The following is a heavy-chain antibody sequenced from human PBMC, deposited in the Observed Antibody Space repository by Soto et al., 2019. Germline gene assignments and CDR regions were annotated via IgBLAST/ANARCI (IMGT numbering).Heavy chain of an antibody. Sequence: GASVKVSCKASGYTFTSYGINWVRQATGQGLEWMGWMNPNSGNTGYAQKFQGRVTMTRNTSISTAYMELSSLRSEDTAVYYCARGRADIYEVPKSLDHWGQRTLVTVSS. D-gene: IGHD5-12*01. V-gene: IGHV1-8*01. CDR3: ARGRADIYEVPKSLDH. J-gene: IGHJ5*02. CDR1: GYTFTSYG. CDR2: MNPNSGNT.